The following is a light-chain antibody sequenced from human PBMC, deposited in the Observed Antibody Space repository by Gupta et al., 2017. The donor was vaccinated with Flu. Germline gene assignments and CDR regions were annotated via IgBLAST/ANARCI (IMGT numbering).Light chain of an antibody. CDR1: SNDVGAYNY. CDR2: EVT. CDR3: SSYTSSSTSA. Sequence: TSNDVGAYNYVSWYQQHPGKAPKLMIYEVTNRPSGVSDRFSGSKSGNTASLTISGLETEDEADYYCSSYTSSSTSAFGTGTKVTVL. V-gene: IGLV2-14*01. J-gene: IGLJ1*01.